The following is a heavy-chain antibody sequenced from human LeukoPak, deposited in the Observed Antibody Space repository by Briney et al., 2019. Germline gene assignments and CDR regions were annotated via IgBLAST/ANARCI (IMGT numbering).Heavy chain of an antibody. Sequence: GATVTLACKSFGFTFTNYLLHWARHAPGQGLEWVGRIAPSVDTTNYAQKFRGRVTMTRDTSTSTVYMELSSLRSDDTAIYYCVREESGGYFDYWGQGTLVTVSS. CDR1: GFTFTNYL. CDR3: VREESGGYFDY. CDR2: IAPSVDTT. J-gene: IGHJ4*02. V-gene: IGHV1-46*01. D-gene: IGHD2-8*02.